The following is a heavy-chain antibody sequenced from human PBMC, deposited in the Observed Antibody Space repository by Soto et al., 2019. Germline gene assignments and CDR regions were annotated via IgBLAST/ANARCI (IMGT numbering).Heavy chain of an antibody. CDR2: MNPNSGNT. CDR3: ARILPEVQYYYSYMDV. Sequence: ASVKVSCKASGYTFTSYAINWVRQDTGKGLEWMGWMNPNSGNTGYAQKFQGRVTMTRNTSISTAYMELSSLRSEDTAVYYCARILPEVQYYYSYMDVWGKGTTVTVSS. J-gene: IGHJ6*03. D-gene: IGHD3-10*01. CDR1: GYTFTSYA. V-gene: IGHV1-8*01.